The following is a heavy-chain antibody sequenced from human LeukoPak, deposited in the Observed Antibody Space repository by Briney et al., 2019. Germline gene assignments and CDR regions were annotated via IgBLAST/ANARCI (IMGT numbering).Heavy chain of an antibody. V-gene: IGHV5-51*01. CDR1: GYSFTSYW. CDR2: IYPGDSDT. CDR3: GRLGYSGTYFGAFDI. Sequence: GESLKISCKGSGYSFTSYWIGWVRQMPGKGLEWMGIIYPGDSDTRYSPSFQGQVTISLDKSITTAYLQWSSLEASDTAMYYCGRLGYSGTYFGAFDIWGQGTVVTVSS. D-gene: IGHD1-26*01. J-gene: IGHJ3*02.